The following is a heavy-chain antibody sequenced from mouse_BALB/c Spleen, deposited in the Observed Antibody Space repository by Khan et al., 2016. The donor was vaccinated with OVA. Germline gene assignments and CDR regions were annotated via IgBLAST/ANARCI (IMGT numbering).Heavy chain of an antibody. CDR1: GFSLSNYG. J-gene: IGHJ3*01. Sequence: QVQLQHPGPGLVAPSQTLSITCTVSGFSLSNYGVHWVRQPPGKGLEWLGVIWAGGSTNHNSALMSRLSISKDDSKSQVFLKMNSLQTDDTAMYYCARAFYNGAWFAYWGQGTLVTVSA. D-gene: IGHD1-3*01. CDR2: IWAGGST. CDR3: ARAFYNGAWFAY. V-gene: IGHV2-9*02.